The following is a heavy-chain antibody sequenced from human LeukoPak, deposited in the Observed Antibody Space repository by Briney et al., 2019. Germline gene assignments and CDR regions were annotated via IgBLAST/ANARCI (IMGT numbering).Heavy chain of an antibody. CDR2: ISGSGGST. D-gene: IGHD1-7*01. J-gene: IGHJ5*02. CDR3: AKRGAGTGTTEGRWFDP. CDR1: GFTFSSYA. Sequence: PGGSLRLSCAASGFTFSSYAMSWVRQAPGKGLEWVSGISGSGGSTYYADSVKGRFTISRDNSKNTLYLQMNSLRAEDTAVYYCAKRGAGTGTTEGRWFDPWGQGTLVTVSS. V-gene: IGHV3-23*01.